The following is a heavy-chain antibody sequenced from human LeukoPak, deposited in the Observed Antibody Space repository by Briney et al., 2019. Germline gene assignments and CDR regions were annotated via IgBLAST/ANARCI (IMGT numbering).Heavy chain of an antibody. CDR2: INPNSGGT. V-gene: IGHV1-2*02. D-gene: IGHD6-19*01. CDR1: GYTFTGYY. J-gene: IGHJ5*02. CDR3: AREKRVAGSRGGFDP. Sequence: ASVKVSCKASGYTFTGYYMHWVRQAPGQGLEWMGWINPNSGGTNFAQKFQGRVTMTRDASISTAYMELSRLRSDDTAVYYCAREKRVAGSRGGFDPWGQGTLVTVST.